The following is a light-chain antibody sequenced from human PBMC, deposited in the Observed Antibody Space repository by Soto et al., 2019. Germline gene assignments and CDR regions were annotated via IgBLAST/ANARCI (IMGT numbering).Light chain of an antibody. CDR2: GAS. V-gene: IGKV3-20*01. CDR3: QHSASSSRT. CDR1: QNVDSNY. J-gene: IGKJ1*01. Sequence: EIVLTQSPGTLSLSPGESATLSCRASQNVDSNYVAWYQQKPGQAPRIIIVGASGRATGIPDRGSGRGSGTDCTRTISRLEPGDFAVYYGQHSASSSRTVGQGTKVDIK.